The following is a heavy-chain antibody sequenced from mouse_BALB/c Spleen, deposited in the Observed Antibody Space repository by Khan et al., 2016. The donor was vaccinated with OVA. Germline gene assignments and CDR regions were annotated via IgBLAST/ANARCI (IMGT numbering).Heavy chain of an antibody. D-gene: IGHD1-2*01. CDR1: GYTFTDYN. Sequence: FPLQQSGPELVKPGASVKISCKASGYTFTDYNMDWVKQNHGKSLEWVGYIFPKSGDSGYNQKLKTKATLTVDSSSSTAYMEFRSLTSEDSAVSCCARSGYGSFAYWGQGTLVTVSA. CDR2: IFPKSGDS. J-gene: IGHJ3*01. V-gene: IGHV1S29*02. CDR3: ARSGYGSFAY.